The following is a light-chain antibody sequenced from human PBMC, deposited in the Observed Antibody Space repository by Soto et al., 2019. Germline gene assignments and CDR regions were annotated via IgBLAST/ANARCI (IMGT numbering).Light chain of an antibody. J-gene: IGLJ1*01. V-gene: IGLV1-40*01. CDR3: QSYDSSLSGSKV. Sequence: QSLLTQPPSVFGAPGQRVTISCTGSSSNIGAGYDVHWYQQLPGTAPKLLIYGNSNRPSGVPDRFSGSKSGTSASLAITGLQAEDEADYYCQSYDSSLSGSKVFGTGTKVTVL. CDR2: GNS. CDR1: SSNIGAGYD.